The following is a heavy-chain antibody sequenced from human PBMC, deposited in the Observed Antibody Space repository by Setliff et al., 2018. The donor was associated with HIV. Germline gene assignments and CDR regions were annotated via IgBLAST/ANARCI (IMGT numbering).Heavy chain of an antibody. CDR2: IPSGGST. CDR1: GGSITTTDYY. V-gene: IGHV4-39*07. J-gene: IGHJ5*02. Sequence: SETLSLTCTVSGGSITTTDYYWGWIRQPPGKGLEWIGSIPSGGSTYYNPSLKSRVTISIDTASNQFSLMLSSVTAADTSLYYCARYHYGVDWFDPWGQGTLV. D-gene: IGHD4-17*01. CDR3: ARYHYGVDWFDP.